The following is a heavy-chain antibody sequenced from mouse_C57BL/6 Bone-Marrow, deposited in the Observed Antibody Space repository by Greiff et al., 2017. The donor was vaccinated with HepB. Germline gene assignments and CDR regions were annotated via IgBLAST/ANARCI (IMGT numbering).Heavy chain of an antibody. CDR3: ARHADGNYYFDY. V-gene: IGHV5-12*01. Sequence: EVMLVESGGGLVQPGGSLKLSCAASGFTFSDYYMYWVRQTPEKRLEWVAYISNGGGSTYYPDTVKGRFTISRDNAKNTLYLQMSRLKSEDTAMYYCARHADGNYYFDYWGQGTTLTVSS. CDR2: ISNGGGST. J-gene: IGHJ2*01. D-gene: IGHD2-1*01. CDR1: GFTFSDYY.